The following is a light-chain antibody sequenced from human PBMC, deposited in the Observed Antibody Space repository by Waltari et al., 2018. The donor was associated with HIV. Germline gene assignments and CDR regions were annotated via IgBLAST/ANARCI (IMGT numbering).Light chain of an antibody. CDR2: DNN. CDR1: SSTIGNNY. Sequence: QSVLTQPPSVSAAPGQRVTISCSGRSSTIGNNYVSWYQHLPGAAPKLLIYDNNNRPSGIPDRFSGSKSGTSATLVITGLQTGDEADYYCGTWDSSLSAVFGGGTKLTVL. J-gene: IGLJ3*02. V-gene: IGLV1-51*01. CDR3: GTWDSSLSAV.